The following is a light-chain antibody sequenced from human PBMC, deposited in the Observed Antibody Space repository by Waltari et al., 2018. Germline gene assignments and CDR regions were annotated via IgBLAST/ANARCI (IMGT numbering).Light chain of an antibody. CDR1: QRMGNS. V-gene: IGKV1-39*01. J-gene: IGKJ4*01. Sequence: DIQMTQSPSSLSASVGDRVTFTCRASQRMGNSLHWYQQRPGKAPQVVICTASSLQSGVPSRFSGSGSGTDFTLTISSLQPEDFATYYCQQSFSTPSFGGGTKVEIK. CDR3: QQSFSTPS. CDR2: TAS.